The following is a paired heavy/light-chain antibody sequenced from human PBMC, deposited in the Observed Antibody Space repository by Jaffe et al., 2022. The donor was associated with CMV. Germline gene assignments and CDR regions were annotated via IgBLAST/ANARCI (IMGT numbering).Light chain of an antibody. CDR3: QSYDSSLSAWV. CDR2: GNT. V-gene: IGLV1-40*01. Sequence: QSALTQTSSVSGAPGQRVTISCTGSSSNIGAAYDVHWYQQLPGMAPKLLIYGNTNRPSGVPDRFSGSRSRTSASLAITGLQAEDEADYYCQSYDSSLSAWVFGGGTKLTVL. CDR1: SSNIGAAYD. J-gene: IGLJ3*02.
Heavy chain of an antibody. J-gene: IGHJ6*03. Sequence: DVQLVETGGGLIRPGGSLRLSCAASGLTVNNNFMSWVRQAPGKGLEWVSIIYSDGRTYYADSVKGRFTISRDNSKNTVYLQMNSLRAEDTAVFYCARATGEYYYYYYMDVWGKGTTVTVSS. D-gene: IGHD4-17*01. CDR1: GLTVNNNF. CDR3: ARATGEYYYYYYMDV. CDR2: IYSDGRT. V-gene: IGHV3-53*02.